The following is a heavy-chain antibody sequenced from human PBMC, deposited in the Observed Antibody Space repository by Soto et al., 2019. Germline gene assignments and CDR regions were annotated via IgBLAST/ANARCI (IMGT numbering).Heavy chain of an antibody. V-gene: IGHV3-30*04. CDR3: ARGGMVGAAEVGREVGDY. CDR2: ISYDGSNK. Sequence: GGSLRLSCAASGFTFSSYAMHWVRQAPGKGLEWVAVISYDGSNKYYADSVKGRFTISRDNSKNTLYLQMNSLRAEDTAVYYCARGGMVGAAEVGREVGDYWGQGTLVTVSS. J-gene: IGHJ4*02. CDR1: GFTFSSYA. D-gene: IGHD6-13*01.